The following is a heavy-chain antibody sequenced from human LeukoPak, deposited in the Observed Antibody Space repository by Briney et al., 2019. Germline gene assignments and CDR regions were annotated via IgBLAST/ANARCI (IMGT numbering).Heavy chain of an antibody. CDR1: GFTFSSYA. J-gene: IGHJ4*02. CDR3: AKLYSSGSTGLV. CDR2: ISGSGGST. D-gene: IGHD6-19*01. V-gene: IGHV3-23*01. Sequence: GGSLRLSCAASGFTFSSYAMSSVRQSPGKGLEWVSAISGSGGSTYYADSVKGRFTISRDNSKNTLYLQMNSLRAEDTAVHYCAKLYSSGSTGLVWGQGTPVTVSS.